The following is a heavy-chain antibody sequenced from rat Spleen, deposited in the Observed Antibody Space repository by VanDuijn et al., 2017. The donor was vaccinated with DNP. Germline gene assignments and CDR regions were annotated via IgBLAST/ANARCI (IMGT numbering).Heavy chain of an antibody. CDR2: VNYDGGIT. CDR3: TRHDYSNYYFDY. Sequence: EVQLVESGGDLVKPGRSLKLSCAASGFTFSDFNLAWVRQAPKKGLEWVATVNYDGGITYYRDSVKGRFTISRDNAESALYLRMDSLRSEDTATYYCTRHDYSNYYFDYWGRGVMVTVSS. V-gene: IGHV5-7*01. CDR1: GFTFSDFN. J-gene: IGHJ2*01. D-gene: IGHD1-8*01.